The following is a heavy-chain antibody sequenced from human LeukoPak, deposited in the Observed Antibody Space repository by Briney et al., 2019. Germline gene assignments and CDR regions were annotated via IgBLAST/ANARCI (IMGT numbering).Heavy chain of an antibody. J-gene: IGHJ5*02. CDR1: GYSFTSYG. Sequence: ASVKVSCKASGYSFTSYGITWVRQAPGQGLEWMGWISTYDGNANYAQKLQGRVTMTTDTSTITAYMELSSLRSEDTAVYYCARGGSTVTTDFPFDPWGQGTLVTVSS. V-gene: IGHV1-18*01. D-gene: IGHD4-17*01. CDR2: ISTYDGNA. CDR3: ARGGSTVTTDFPFDP.